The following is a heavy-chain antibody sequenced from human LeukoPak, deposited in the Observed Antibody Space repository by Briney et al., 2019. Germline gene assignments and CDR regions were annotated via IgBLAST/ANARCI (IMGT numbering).Heavy chain of an antibody. CDR2: IYYSGST. CDR1: GGSISSYY. Sequence: ETLSLTCTISGGSISSYYWSWIRQPPGKGLEWIGYIYYSGSTSYNPSLKSRVTISVDTSKNQFSLKLSSVTAANTAVYYCARVYYDILTGSMNWFDPWGQGTLVTVSS. J-gene: IGHJ5*02. CDR3: ARVYYDILTGSMNWFDP. D-gene: IGHD3-9*01. V-gene: IGHV4-59*01.